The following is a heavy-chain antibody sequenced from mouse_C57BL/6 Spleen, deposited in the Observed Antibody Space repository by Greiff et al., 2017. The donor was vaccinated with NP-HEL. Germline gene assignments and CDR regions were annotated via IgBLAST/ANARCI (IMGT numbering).Heavy chain of an antibody. CDR2: INPYNGGT. D-gene: IGHD1-1*01. CDR1: GYPFTDYY. Sequence: EVQLQQSGPVLVKPGASVKMSCKASGYPFTDYYMNWVKQSHGKSLEWIGVINPYNGGTSYNQKFKGKATLTVDKSSSTAYMELNSLTSEDSAVYYCARGGIPYAMDYWGQGTSVTVSS. J-gene: IGHJ4*01. CDR3: ARGGIPYAMDY. V-gene: IGHV1-19*01.